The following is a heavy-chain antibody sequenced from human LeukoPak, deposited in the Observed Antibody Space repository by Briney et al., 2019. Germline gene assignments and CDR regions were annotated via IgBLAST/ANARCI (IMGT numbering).Heavy chain of an antibody. J-gene: IGHJ3*02. V-gene: IGHV3-23*01. CDR3: AKGLRRDAFDI. CDR1: GFSVSSYT. Sequence: GGGLRLSCADSGFSVSSYTISGVPQALEEGLERGSGFSGGGSTYYADSMKGRFTISRENSENTLYLQKNSLRAEDTGVYYCAKGLRRDAFDIWGQGTMVTVSS. CDR2: FSGGGST.